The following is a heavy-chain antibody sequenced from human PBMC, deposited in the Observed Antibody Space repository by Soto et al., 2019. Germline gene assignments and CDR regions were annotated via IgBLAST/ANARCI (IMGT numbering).Heavy chain of an antibody. Sequence: GGSLRLSCAASGFTFSSYAMSWVRQAPGKGLEWVSAISGSGGSTYYADSVKGRFTISRDNSKNTLYLQMNSLGAEDTAVYYCAKPPPEGHYDILTFYPNWGQGTLVTVSS. J-gene: IGHJ4*02. CDR3: AKPPPEGHYDILTFYPN. D-gene: IGHD3-9*01. V-gene: IGHV3-23*01. CDR1: GFTFSSYA. CDR2: ISGSGGST.